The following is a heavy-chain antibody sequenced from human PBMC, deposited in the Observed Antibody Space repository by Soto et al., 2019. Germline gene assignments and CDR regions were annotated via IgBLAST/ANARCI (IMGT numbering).Heavy chain of an antibody. CDR2: IYHSGST. CDR3: ARAGTALYYYYYYMDV. Sequence: QVQLQESGPGLVKPSGTLSLTCAVSSGSISSSNWWSWVSQPPGKGLEWIGEIYHSGSTNYNPSLKSRVTISVDKSKNQFSLKLSSVTAADTAVYYCARAGTALYYYYYYMDVWGKGTTVTVSS. V-gene: IGHV4-4*02. D-gene: IGHD1-1*01. CDR1: SGSISSSNW. J-gene: IGHJ6*03.